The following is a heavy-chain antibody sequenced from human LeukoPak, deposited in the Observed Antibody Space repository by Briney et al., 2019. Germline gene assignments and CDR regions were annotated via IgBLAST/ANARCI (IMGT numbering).Heavy chain of an antibody. CDR3: ATPRWYSSSSPGVGS. J-gene: IGHJ4*02. D-gene: IGHD6-6*01. CDR2: INPNSGGT. V-gene: IGHV1-2*02. Sequence: ASVKVSCKASGYTFTGYYMYWVRQAPGQGLEWMGRINPNSGGTNYAQKFQGRVTMTRDTSISTAYMELSRLRSDDTAVYFCATPRWYSSSSPGVGSWGQGTLVTVSS. CDR1: GYTFTGYY.